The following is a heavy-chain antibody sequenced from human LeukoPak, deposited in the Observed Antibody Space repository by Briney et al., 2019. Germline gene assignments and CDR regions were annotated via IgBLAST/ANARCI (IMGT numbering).Heavy chain of an antibody. Sequence: SETLSLTCTVSGGSISSYYWSWIRQPAGKGLEWIGRIYTSGSTNYNPSLKSRVTMSVDTSKNQFSLNLSSVTAADTAVYYCARDRHWTNDWVFDSWGQGTLVTVSS. J-gene: IGHJ4*02. CDR3: ARDRHWTNDWVFDS. CDR2: IYTSGST. D-gene: IGHD1/OR15-1a*01. V-gene: IGHV4-4*07. CDR1: GGSISSYY.